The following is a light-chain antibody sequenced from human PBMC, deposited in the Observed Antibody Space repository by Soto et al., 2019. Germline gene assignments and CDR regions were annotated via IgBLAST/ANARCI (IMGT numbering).Light chain of an antibody. V-gene: IGKV3-20*01. CDR1: ESVSSSY. CDR2: GAS. CDR3: QQYGTSPPT. Sequence: ESVLTQYTGTLSLPPGERATLSCRASESVSSSYLAWYQQKPGQAPRLLIYGASSRATGIPDRFSGSGSGTDFTLTISRLEPEDFAVYNCQQYGTSPPTFGQGTKVDIK. J-gene: IGKJ1*01.